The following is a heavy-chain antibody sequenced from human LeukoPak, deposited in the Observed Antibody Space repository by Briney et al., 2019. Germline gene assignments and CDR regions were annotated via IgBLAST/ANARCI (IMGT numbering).Heavy chain of an antibody. CDR1: GYTFTGYY. CDR3: ARGPVVVAATPGSTYFDY. V-gene: IGHV1-2*02. CDR2: INPNSGGT. D-gene: IGHD2-15*01. J-gene: IGHJ4*02. Sequence: ASVKVSCKASGYTFTGYYMHWVRQAPGQGLEWMGWINPNSGGTNYAQKFQGRVTMTRDTSISKAYMELSRLRSDDTAVYYCARGPVVVAATPGSTYFDYWGQGTLVTVSS.